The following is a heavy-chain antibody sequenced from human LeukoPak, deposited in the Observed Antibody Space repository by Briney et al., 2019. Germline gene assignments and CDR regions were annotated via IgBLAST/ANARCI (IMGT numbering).Heavy chain of an antibody. CDR3: ARDQRSSWPDY. CDR2: INAGNGNT. J-gene: IGHJ4*02. V-gene: IGHV1-3*01. Sequence: WASVKVSCKASGYTFTSYAMHWVRQAPGQWLEWMGWINAGNGNTKYSQKFQGRVTITSDTSASTAYMELSSLRSEDTAVYYCARDQRSSWPDYWGQGTLVTVSS. D-gene: IGHD6-13*01. CDR1: GYTFTSYA.